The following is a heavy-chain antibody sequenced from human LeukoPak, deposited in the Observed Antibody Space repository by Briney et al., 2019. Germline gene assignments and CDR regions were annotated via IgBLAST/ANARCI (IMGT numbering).Heavy chain of an antibody. CDR1: GFTFSSYS. CDR2: ISSSSSYI. CDR3: ARAKRGYSSGWYAY. J-gene: IGHJ4*02. V-gene: IGHV3-21*03. D-gene: IGHD6-19*01. Sequence: GGSLRLSCAASGFTFSSYSMNWVRQAPGKGLEWVSSISSSSSYIYYADSVKGRFTISRDNAKNSLYLQMNSLRAEDTALYYCARAKRGYSSGWYAYWGQGTLVTVSS.